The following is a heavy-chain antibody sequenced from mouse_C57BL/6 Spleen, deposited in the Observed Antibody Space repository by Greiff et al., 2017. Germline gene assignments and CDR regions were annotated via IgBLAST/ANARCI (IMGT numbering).Heavy chain of an antibody. J-gene: IGHJ3*01. CDR3: ARGGGLRDWFAY. V-gene: IGHV1-80*01. CDR1: GYAFSSYW. D-gene: IGHD2-4*01. CDR2: IYPGDGDT. Sequence: VQLQQSGAELVKPGASVKISCKASGYAFSSYWMNWVEQRPGKGLEWIGQIYPGDGDTNYNGKFKGKATLTADKSSSTAYMQLSSLTSEDSAVYFCARGGGLRDWFAYWGQGTLVTVSA.